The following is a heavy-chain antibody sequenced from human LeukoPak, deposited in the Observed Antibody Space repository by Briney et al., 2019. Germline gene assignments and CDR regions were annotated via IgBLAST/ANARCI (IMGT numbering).Heavy chain of an antibody. J-gene: IGHJ4*02. D-gene: IGHD5-24*01. CDR3: ARCRDGYNYDFDY. V-gene: IGHV4-59*08. CDR1: GGSISSYY. Sequence: SETLSLTCTVSGGSISSYYWSWIRQPPGKGLEWVGYIYYSGSTNYNPSLKSRVTIAVDTSKNQFSLKLKYSTAADTAVYYCARCRDGYNYDFDYWGQGTLVTVSS. CDR2: IYYSGST.